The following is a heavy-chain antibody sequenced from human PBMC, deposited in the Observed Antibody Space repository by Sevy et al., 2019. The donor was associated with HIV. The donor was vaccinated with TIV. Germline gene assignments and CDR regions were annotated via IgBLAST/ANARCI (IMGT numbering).Heavy chain of an antibody. J-gene: IGHJ4*02. CDR2: IIGSGVRT. CDR3: AKLDCSGGSCYDFDY. Sequence: GGSLRLSCTASGFSFSSYAMSWVRQAPGKGLEWVSTIIGSGVRTYSADSVKGRFTISRDNSKNTLYLQMTSLRAEDTAVYYCAKLDCSGGSCYDFDYWGQGTLVTVSS. CDR1: GFSFSSYA. D-gene: IGHD2-15*01. V-gene: IGHV3-23*01.